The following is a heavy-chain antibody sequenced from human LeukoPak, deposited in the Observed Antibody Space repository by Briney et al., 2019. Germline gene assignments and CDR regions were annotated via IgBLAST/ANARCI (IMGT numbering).Heavy chain of an antibody. V-gene: IGHV3-21*01. Sequence: PGGSLRLSCAASGFTFSTYNMNWVRQAPGKGLEWVSSISSSSSYIYYADSVKGRFTISRDNAKNSLYLQMNSLRAEDTAVYYCARDIIRQGGDYGDYSIIWGQGTMVTVSS. CDR2: ISSSSSYI. CDR3: ARDIIRQGGDYGDYSII. CDR1: GFTFSTYN. J-gene: IGHJ3*02. D-gene: IGHD4-17*01.